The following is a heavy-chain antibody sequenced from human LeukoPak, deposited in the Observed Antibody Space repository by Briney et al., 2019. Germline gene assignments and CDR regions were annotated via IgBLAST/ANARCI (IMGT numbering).Heavy chain of an antibody. Sequence: SETLSLTCAVYGGSFSGYYWSWIRQPPGKGLEWIGEINHSGSTNYNPSLKSRVTISVDTSKNQFSLKLSSVTAADTAVYYCAKDSGKYYDILTGYTPYYYYYYVMDVWGQGTTVTVSS. CDR3: AKDSGKYYDILTGYTPYYYYYYVMDV. CDR2: INHSGST. V-gene: IGHV4-34*01. J-gene: IGHJ6*02. CDR1: GGSFSGYY. D-gene: IGHD3-9*01.